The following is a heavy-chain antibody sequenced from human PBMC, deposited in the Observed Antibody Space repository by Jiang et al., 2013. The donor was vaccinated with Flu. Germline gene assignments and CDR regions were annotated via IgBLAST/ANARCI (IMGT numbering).Heavy chain of an antibody. Sequence: PGESLKISCKGSGYTFTSFYIAWVRQLPGKGLEWMGIIYPGDSDTKYSPSFQGQVTISVDKSISTAYLQWSSLKASDTATYYCASPRGYSYGPFDFWGQGTLVTVSS. CDR1: GYTFTSFY. CDR3: ASPRGYSYGPFDF. V-gene: IGHV5-51*01. J-gene: IGHJ4*02. D-gene: IGHD5-12*01. CDR2: IYPGDSDT.